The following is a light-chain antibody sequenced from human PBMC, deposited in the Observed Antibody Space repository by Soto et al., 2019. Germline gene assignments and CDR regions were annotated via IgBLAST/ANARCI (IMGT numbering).Light chain of an antibody. CDR2: GAS. CDR1: QSVSNNY. Sequence: EIVLTQSPGTLSLSPGERATLSCRASQSVSNNYLAWYQQKPGQAPRLLIYGASNRATCIPDRFSGSGSGTDFTLTISRLEPEDFAVYYCQKYGNTPLTFGGGTKVEIK. CDR3: QKYGNTPLT. V-gene: IGKV3-20*01. J-gene: IGKJ4*01.